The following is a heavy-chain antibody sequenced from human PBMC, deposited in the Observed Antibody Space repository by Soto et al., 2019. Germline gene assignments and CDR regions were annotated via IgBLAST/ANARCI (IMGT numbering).Heavy chain of an antibody. CDR3: ASGGYCTSASCRPAYFDY. V-gene: IGHV3-23*01. J-gene: IGHJ4*02. D-gene: IGHD2-2*01. CDR2: ISGSGIGT. CDR1: GLTFSSHA. Sequence: PGGSLRLSCAASGLTFSSHAMSWVRQAPGKGLEWVSAISGSGIGTYYAESVKGRFTISRDKSKNTLYLQMNSLRAEDTALYYCASGGYCTSASCRPAYFDYWGQGIPVTVSS.